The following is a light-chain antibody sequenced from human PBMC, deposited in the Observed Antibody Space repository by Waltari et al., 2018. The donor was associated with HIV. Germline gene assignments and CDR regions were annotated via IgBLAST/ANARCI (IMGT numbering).Light chain of an antibody. V-gene: IGKV3-20*01. Sequence: EIVLTQSPGTLSLSPGERATLSCRASQSVRSSYLAWYQQKLGQAPRLLIYGASSRATGFPDRFSGSGSGTDFTLTISRLEPEDFAVYYCQLYDNSPLYTFGQGTKLEIK. CDR3: QLYDNSPLYT. J-gene: IGKJ2*01. CDR2: GAS. CDR1: QSVRSSY.